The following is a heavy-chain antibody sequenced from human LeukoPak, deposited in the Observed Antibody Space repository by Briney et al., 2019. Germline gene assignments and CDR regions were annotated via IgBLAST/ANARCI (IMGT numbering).Heavy chain of an antibody. CDR1: GLTFNNYA. CDR3: ARSRGAVAVFIDY. Sequence: PGGSLRLSCAGSGLTFNNYAMSWVRQTPGKGLEWVSAMSGSGEITNYADSVKGRFAISRDNSKNTLYLQMNSLRAEDTAVYHCARSRGAVAVFIDYWGQGTLVTVSS. CDR2: MSGSGEIT. D-gene: IGHD6-19*01. V-gene: IGHV3-23*01. J-gene: IGHJ4*02.